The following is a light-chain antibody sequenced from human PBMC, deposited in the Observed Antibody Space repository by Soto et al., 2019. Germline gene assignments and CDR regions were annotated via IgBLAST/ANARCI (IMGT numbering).Light chain of an antibody. V-gene: IGLV2-14*03. J-gene: IGLJ1*01. Sequence: QSALTQPASVSGSPGQSITISCTGTSSDVGGYNYVSWHQQHPGKAPKLMIYDVSNRPSGVSNRFSGSKSGNTASLTISGLQAEDEADYYCSSFSSSSTNDVFGTGTKLTVL. CDR1: SSDVGGYNY. CDR3: SSFSSSSTNDV. CDR2: DVS.